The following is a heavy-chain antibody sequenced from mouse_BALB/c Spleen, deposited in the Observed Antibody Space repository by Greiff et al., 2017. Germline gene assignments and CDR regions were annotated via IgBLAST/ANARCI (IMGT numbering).Heavy chain of an antibody. D-gene: IGHD2-10*02. CDR2: ISSGGSYT. Sequence: EVNVVESGGGLVKPGGSLKLSCAASGFTFSSYAMSWVRQTPEKRLEWVATISSGGSYTYYPDSVKGRFTISRDNAKNTLYLQMSSLRSEDTAMYYCARHGYGNSFAYWGQGTLVAVSA. J-gene: IGHJ3*01. CDR1: GFTFSSYA. V-gene: IGHV5-9-3*01. CDR3: ARHGYGNSFAY.